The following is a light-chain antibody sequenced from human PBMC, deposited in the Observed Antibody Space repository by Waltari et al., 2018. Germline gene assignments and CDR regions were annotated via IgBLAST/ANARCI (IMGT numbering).Light chain of an antibody. CDR1: QSISNT. J-gene: IGKJ4*01. CDR3: HHYGAWPPWFI. Sequence: EIVMTQSPSNLSLSPGERASLSCRASQSISNTLAWYQQKPGQAPRLLVYDASTRATGDPARFSGSGSDREFTLTITSLQSEDFAVYCCHHYGAWPPWFIFGGGTKVEIK. CDR2: DAS. V-gene: IGKV3-15*01.